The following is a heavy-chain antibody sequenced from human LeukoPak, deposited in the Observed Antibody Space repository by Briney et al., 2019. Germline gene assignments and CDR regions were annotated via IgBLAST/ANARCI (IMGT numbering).Heavy chain of an antibody. CDR3: AKERHSSGPEGHY. CDR2: ISGSGGST. CDR1: GFTFSSYG. V-gene: IGHV3-23*01. D-gene: IGHD3-22*01. Sequence: GGTLRLSCAASGFTFSSYGMSWVRQAPGKGLEWVSAISGSGGSTYYADSVKGRFTISRDNSKNTLYLQMNSLRAEATAVYYCAKERHSSGPEGHYWGQGTLVTVSS. J-gene: IGHJ4*02.